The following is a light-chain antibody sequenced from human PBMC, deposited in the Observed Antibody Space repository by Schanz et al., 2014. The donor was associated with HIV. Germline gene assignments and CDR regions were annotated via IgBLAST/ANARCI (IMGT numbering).Light chain of an antibody. CDR2: KAS. Sequence: DIQVTQSPSFVSASVGDRVTLTCRASQGIDTWLAWYQQKPGKAPKLLIYKASSLESGVPSRFSGSGSGTDFTLTISSLQPEDFATYYCQQTSGFPRTFGQGTTVEVK. CDR3: QQTSGFPRT. CDR1: QGIDTW. J-gene: IGKJ1*01. V-gene: IGKV1-12*01.